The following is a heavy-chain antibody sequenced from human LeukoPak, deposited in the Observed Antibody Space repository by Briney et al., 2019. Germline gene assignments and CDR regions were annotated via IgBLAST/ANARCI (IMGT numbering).Heavy chain of an antibody. J-gene: IGHJ4*02. Sequence: GGSLRLSCAASGFTFSSYSMNWVRQAPGKGLEWVSSISSSSSYIYYADSVKGRFTISRDDAKNSLYLQMNSLRAEDTAVYYCASEESGYDAPFDYWGQGTLVTVSS. D-gene: IGHD5-12*01. CDR2: ISSSSSYI. CDR1: GFTFSSYS. CDR3: ASEESGYDAPFDY. V-gene: IGHV3-21*01.